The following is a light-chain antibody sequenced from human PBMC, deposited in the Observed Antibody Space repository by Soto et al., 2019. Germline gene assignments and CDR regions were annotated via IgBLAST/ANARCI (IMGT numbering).Light chain of an antibody. J-gene: IGLJ1*01. Sequence: QSVLTQPASVSGSPGQSITISCTGTSSDFGAFNYVSWYLQYPGKAPKLMIYEVGNRPSEVSNRFSGSKSGNTASLTISGLQAEDEADYYCCSYASGSIYVFGTGTKVTVL. CDR2: EVG. CDR3: CSYASGSIYV. CDR1: SSDFGAFNY. V-gene: IGLV2-14*01.